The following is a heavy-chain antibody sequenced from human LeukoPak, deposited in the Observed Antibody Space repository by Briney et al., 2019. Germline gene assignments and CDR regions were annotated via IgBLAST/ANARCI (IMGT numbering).Heavy chain of an antibody. CDR2: VSGNAGNI. J-gene: IGHJ4*02. V-gene: IGHV3-23*01. Sequence: GGPLSLSCAASGFTVTSYGMSWVRQAPGKGLEWVSGVSGNAGNIYYADSVKGRFTISRDNSKNTLYLQMNSLRAEDTAVYYCAKLRAAAGTGDYWGQGTLVTVSS. CDR3: AKLRAAAGTGDY. CDR1: GFTVTSYG. D-gene: IGHD6-13*01.